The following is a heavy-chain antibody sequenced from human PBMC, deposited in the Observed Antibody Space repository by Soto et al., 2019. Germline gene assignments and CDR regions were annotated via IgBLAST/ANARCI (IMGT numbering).Heavy chain of an antibody. Sequence: GGSLRLSCAASGLSFSSYSLNWVRQAPGKGLEWVSSISSISSYIYYADSVKGRFTISRDNAKNSLYLQMNSLRGEDTAVYYCARDRDYYYAMDVWGQGTTVTVSS. CDR1: GLSFSSYS. CDR3: ARDRDYYYAMDV. CDR2: ISSISSYI. V-gene: IGHV3-21*01. J-gene: IGHJ6*02.